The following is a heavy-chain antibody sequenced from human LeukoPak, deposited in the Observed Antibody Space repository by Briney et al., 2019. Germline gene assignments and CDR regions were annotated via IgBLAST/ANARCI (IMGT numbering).Heavy chain of an antibody. J-gene: IGHJ4*02. CDR1: GFTFSTYS. V-gene: IGHV3-21*01. CDR2: ISDDSNYI. CDR3: ARDGGWHQGCDY. Sequence: GGSLRLSCAASGFTFSTYSGNWIRQAPGKGLEWVSSISDDSNYIFYADSVKGRFTISRDNAKNSLYLQMNSLTAEDSAVYYCARDGGWHQGCDYWGQGTLVTVSS. D-gene: IGHD6-19*01.